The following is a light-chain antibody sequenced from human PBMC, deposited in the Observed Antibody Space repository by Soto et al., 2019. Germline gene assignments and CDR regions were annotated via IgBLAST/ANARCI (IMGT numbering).Light chain of an antibody. J-gene: IGLJ2*01. CDR2: DVS. CDR3: SSYTSSNTVV. Sequence: QSALTQPASVSGSPGQSITISCTGTSSDVGGYTYVSWYQQHPGKAPKLMIYDVSDRPSGVSSRFSGSKSANTASLTISGLQAEDEADYYCSSYTSSNTVVFGGGTQLTVL. V-gene: IGLV2-14*01. CDR1: SSDVGGYTY.